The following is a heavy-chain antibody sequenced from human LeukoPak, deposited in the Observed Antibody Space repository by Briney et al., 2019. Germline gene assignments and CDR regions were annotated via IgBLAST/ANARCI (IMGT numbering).Heavy chain of an antibody. CDR3: AKDFSVWGGYPAFDI. V-gene: IGHV3-23*01. J-gene: IGHJ3*02. CDR2: ISGSGGTT. CDR1: GFTFSSYA. D-gene: IGHD1-26*01. Sequence: GASLRLSCAASGFTFSSYAMSWVRQAPGKGLEWVSAISGSGGTTYYADSVKGRFTISRDNSKNTLYLQMNGLRAEDTAVYYCAKDFSVWGGYPAFDIWGQGTMVTVSS.